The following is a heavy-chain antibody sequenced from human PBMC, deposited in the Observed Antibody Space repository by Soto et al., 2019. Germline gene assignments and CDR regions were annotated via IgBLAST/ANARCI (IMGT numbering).Heavy chain of an antibody. CDR1: GFTFSSYS. V-gene: IGHV3-48*01. Sequence: GGSLRLSCAASGFTFSSYSMNWVRQAPGKGLEWVSYISSSSSTIYYADSVKGRFTISRDNAKNSLYLQMNSLRAEDTAVYYCAREVARPLFYYYYYMDVWGKGTTVTVS. D-gene: IGHD2-15*01. J-gene: IGHJ6*03. CDR2: ISSSSSTI. CDR3: AREVARPLFYYYYYMDV.